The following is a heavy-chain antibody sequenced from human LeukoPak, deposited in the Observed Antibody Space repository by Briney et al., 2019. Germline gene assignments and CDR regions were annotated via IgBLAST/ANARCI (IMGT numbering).Heavy chain of an antibody. CDR1: GFTFSSYA. CDR2: ISSSSSYI. Sequence: GGSLRLSCAASGFTFSSYAMHWVRQAPGKGLEWVSSISSSSSYIYYADSVKGRFTISRDNAKNSLYLQMNSLRAEDTAVYYCARDLGRKAIVATMGLDVWGKGTTVTISS. J-gene: IGHJ6*04. D-gene: IGHD5-12*01. CDR3: ARDLGRKAIVATMGLDV. V-gene: IGHV3-21*01.